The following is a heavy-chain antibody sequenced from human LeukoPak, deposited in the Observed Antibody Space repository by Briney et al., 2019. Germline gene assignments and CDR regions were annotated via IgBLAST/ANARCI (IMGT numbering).Heavy chain of an antibody. CDR1: GYTFTNYY. CDR2: INPSGGNT. V-gene: IGHV1-46*01. D-gene: IGHD5-24*01. J-gene: IGHJ3*02. CDR3: ARVRDGYNDAYDI. Sequence: ASVKVSCKASGYTFTNYYMHWVRHAPGQGLEWMGIINPSGGNTNYAQNFQGRVTMTRDTSTSTVYMELSSLRSEDTAVYYCARVRDGYNDAYDIWGQGTMVAVPS.